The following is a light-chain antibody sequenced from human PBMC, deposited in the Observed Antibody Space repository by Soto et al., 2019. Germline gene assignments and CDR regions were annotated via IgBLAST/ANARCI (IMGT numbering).Light chain of an antibody. V-gene: IGKV3-20*01. CDR3: QQYGSSPLT. CDR2: GAS. CDR1: QSVSSSY. J-gene: IGKJ4*01. Sequence: EIVLTQSPGTLSLSPGERATLSCRASQSVSSSYLAWYQQKPGQAPRLLIYGASSRATGIPDRFSXXXSGXXXTLTISRLEPEDFAVYYCQQYGSSPLTFGGGTKVEIK.